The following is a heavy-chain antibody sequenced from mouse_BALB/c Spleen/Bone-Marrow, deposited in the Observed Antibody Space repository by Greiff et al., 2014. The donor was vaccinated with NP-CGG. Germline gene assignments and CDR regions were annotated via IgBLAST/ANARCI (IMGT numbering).Heavy chain of an antibody. CDR3: AREDYGNSYAMDY. D-gene: IGHD2-1*01. CDR2: IDPANGNT. J-gene: IGHJ4*01. CDR1: GFNIKDTY. Sequence: EVKLMESGAELVKPGASVKLSCTASGFNIKDTYMHWVKQRPEQGLDWIGRIDPANGNTKYDPKFQGKATITADTSSNAAYLQLSSLTSEDTAVYYCAREDYGNSYAMDYWGQGISVTVSS. V-gene: IGHV14-3*02.